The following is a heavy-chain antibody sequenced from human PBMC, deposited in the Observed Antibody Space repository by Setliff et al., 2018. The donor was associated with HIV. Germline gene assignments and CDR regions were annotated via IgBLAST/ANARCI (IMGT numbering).Heavy chain of an antibody. D-gene: IGHD4-17*01. J-gene: IGHJ4*02. CDR1: GDSVNTPHC. V-gene: IGHV4-4*02. CDR3: VRTPYGEQSHFHY. Sequence: SETLSLTCAVSGDSVNTPHCWSWVRQSLEKGLEWIGEVCQRGGINYNPFLWSRASISMDKPRNYFSLEMASMTAADTAVYFCVRTPYGEQSHFHYWGQGTLVTVSS. CDR2: VCQRGGI.